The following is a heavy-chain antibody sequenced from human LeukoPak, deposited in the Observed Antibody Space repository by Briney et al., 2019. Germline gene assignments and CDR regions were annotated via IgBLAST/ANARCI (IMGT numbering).Heavy chain of an antibody. J-gene: IGHJ5*02. V-gene: IGHV1-46*01. CDR1: GYTFTSYY. Sequence: ASVKVSCKASGYTFTSYYMHWVRQAPGQGLEWMGLINPSGGSTSYAQKFQGRVTMTRDTSTSTVYMELSSLRSEDTAVYYCARDPQTYYYDSSGYRNWFDPWGQGTLVTVSS. D-gene: IGHD3-22*01. CDR2: INPSGGST. CDR3: ARDPQTYYYDSSGYRNWFDP.